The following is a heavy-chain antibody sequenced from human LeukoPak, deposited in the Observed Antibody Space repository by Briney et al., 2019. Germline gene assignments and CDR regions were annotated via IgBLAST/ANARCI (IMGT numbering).Heavy chain of an antibody. D-gene: IGHD3-22*01. CDR1: GFTFSSYC. Sequence: PGRSLRLSCAASGFTFSSYCMHWVRQAPGKGLEWVALIWYDGSNKYYVDSVQGRFTISRDNSKNTLYLQMSSLRAEDTAVYYCARGDYYDSSGYYFPDAFDIWGQGTMVTVSS. CDR2: IWYDGSNK. CDR3: ARGDYYDSSGYYFPDAFDI. J-gene: IGHJ3*02. V-gene: IGHV3-33*01.